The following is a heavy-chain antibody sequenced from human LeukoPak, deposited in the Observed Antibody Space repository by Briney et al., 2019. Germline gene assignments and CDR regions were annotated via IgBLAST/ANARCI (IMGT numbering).Heavy chain of an antibody. J-gene: IGHJ4*02. V-gene: IGHV3-7*03. D-gene: IGHD5-18*01. CDR3: AKGHTAMVYNL. CDR1: GFTFSSYW. CDR2: IKQDGSEK. Sequence: PGGSLRLSCAASGFTFSSYWMSWVRQAPGKGLEWVANIKQDGSEKYYVDSVKGRFTISRDNAKNSLYLQMNSLRAEDTAVHYCAKGHTAMVYNLRGQGTLVTVSS.